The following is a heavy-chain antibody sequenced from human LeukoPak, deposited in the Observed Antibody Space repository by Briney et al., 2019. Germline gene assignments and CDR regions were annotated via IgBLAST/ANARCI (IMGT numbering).Heavy chain of an antibody. V-gene: IGHV5-51*01. CDR1: GYSFTSSW. Sequence: GESLKISCKGSGYSFTSSWIGWVRQMPGKGLEWMGIIYPGDSDTRYSPSFQGQVTISADKSISTAYLQWSSLKASDTAMYYCARLGDLYGDYGIHDYWGQGTLVTVSS. D-gene: IGHD4-17*01. CDR3: ARLGDLYGDYGIHDY. J-gene: IGHJ4*02. CDR2: IYPGDSDT.